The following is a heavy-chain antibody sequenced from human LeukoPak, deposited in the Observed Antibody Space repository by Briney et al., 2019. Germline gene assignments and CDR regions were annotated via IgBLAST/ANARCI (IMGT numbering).Heavy chain of an antibody. V-gene: IGHV3-11*01. CDR1: RFTLSSNY. CDR3: ARAQLGRINLFDY. D-gene: IGHD6-6*01. J-gene: IGHJ4*02. Sequence: GGSLRLSCAASRFTLSSNYMSWIRPAPGKGLEWVSYISSSGSTIYYADSVKGRFTISRDNAKNSLYLQMNSMRAEDTAVYYCARAQLGRINLFDYWGQGTLVTVSS. CDR2: ISSSGSTI.